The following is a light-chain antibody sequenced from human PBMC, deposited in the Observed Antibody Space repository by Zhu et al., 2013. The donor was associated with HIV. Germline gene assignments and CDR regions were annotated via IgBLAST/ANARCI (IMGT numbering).Light chain of an antibody. CDR2: GAS. CDR1: HSLLYSSDTKNY. CDR3: QQYYA. V-gene: IGKV4-1*01. J-gene: IGKJ4*01. Sequence: DIVLTQSPESLAVSLGERATINCQSSHSLLYSSDTKNYLAWYQQKPGQPPKLLIYGASTRVSGVPDRFSGRGSGTYFTLTINNLQAEDVAVYYCQQYYAFGGGTKVEIK.